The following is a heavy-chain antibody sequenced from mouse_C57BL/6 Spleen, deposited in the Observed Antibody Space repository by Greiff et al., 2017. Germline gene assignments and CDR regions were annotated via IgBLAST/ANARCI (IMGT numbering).Heavy chain of an antibody. CDR1: GYTFTSYR. V-gene: IGHV1-69*01. CDR3: ARSRDGYYGFAY. CDR2: IDPSDSYT. J-gene: IGHJ3*01. Sequence: QVQLQQPGAELVMPGASVKLSCKASGYTFTSYRMHWVKQRPGQGLEWIGEIDPSDSYTNYNQKFKGKSTLTVDKSSSTAYMQLSSLTSEDSAVYYCARSRDGYYGFAYWGQGTLVTVSA. D-gene: IGHD2-3*01.